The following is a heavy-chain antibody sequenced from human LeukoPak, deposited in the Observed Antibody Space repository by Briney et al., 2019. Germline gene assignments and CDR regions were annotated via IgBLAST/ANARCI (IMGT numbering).Heavy chain of an antibody. CDR3: ASDSISMNAFDA. V-gene: IGHV4-59*11. Sequence: SETLSLTCTVSGDSFTTHYWSWIRQPPGRGLEWTGYIPYLGSTNYNPSLKSRVTISIDTSKNEVSLKLTSVTAADTAVYYCASDSISMNAFDAWGQGTMVTVSS. CDR1: GDSFTTHY. D-gene: IGHD3-22*01. CDR2: IPYLGST. J-gene: IGHJ3*01.